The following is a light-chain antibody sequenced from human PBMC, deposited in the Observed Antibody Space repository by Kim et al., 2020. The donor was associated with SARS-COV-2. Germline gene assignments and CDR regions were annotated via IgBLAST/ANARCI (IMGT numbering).Light chain of an antibody. CDR2: SND. J-gene: IGLJ2*01. V-gene: IGLV1-44*01. Sequence: GQRVTISCSGSTSNIGTNAVNWYQQLPGTAPKLLIYSNDHRPSGVPDRFSGSKSGTSASLAISGLQSEDDADYYCSAWDDSLNGVIFGGGTQLTVL. CDR1: TSNIGTNA. CDR3: SAWDDSLNGVI.